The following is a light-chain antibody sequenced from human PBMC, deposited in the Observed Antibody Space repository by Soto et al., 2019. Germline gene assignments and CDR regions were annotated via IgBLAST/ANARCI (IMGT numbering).Light chain of an antibody. CDR3: QQYGDSPLT. Sequence: EIVLTQSPATLSLSPGERATLSCRASQSVSSDLAWYRQKPGQAPRLLIYGASSRATGIPDRFSSSGAGTDFTLTISRLEPEDFAVYYCQQYGDSPLTFGGGTKVEIK. J-gene: IGKJ4*01. CDR1: QSVSSD. V-gene: IGKV3-20*01. CDR2: GAS.